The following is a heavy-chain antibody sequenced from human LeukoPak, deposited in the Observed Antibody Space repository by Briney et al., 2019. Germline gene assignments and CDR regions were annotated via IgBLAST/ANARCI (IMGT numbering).Heavy chain of an antibody. J-gene: IGHJ5*02. V-gene: IGHV6-1*01. CDR2: TYYRSKWYN. CDR3: AREYCSGGSCYGGNWFDP. D-gene: IGHD2-15*01. Sequence: SQTLSLTCAISGDSVSSNSAARNWIRQSPSRGLEWLGRTYYRSKWYNDYAVSVKSRITINPDTSKNQFSLQLNSVTPEDTAVYYCAREYCSGGSCYGGNWFDPWGQGTLVTVSS. CDR1: GDSVSSNSAA.